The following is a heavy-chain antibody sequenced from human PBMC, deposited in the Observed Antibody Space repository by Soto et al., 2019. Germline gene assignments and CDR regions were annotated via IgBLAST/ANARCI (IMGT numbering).Heavy chain of an antibody. J-gene: IGHJ6*02. CDR3: ASGITFFGVGYWMDV. V-gene: IGHV1-18*01. CDR1: GYTFGSHG. CDR2: ISVNNGYT. D-gene: IGHD3-3*01. Sequence: SVKGSCKASGYTFGSHGITWVRQATGQGLEWMGWISVNNGYTDYAEKFQGRVTMTADKSTSTGFMELRTLKSDDTALSSCASGITFFGVGYWMDVWG.